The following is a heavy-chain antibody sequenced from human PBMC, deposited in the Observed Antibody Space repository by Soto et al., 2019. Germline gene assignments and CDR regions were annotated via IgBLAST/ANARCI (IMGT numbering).Heavy chain of an antibody. CDR2: IVVGSGDT. CDR3: AADVDCSSSSCYPYAFDI. D-gene: IGHD2-2*01. J-gene: IGHJ3*02. CDR1: GFTSTSSA. V-gene: IGHV1-58*01. Sequence: GASVKVSCKASGFTSTSSAVQWVRQARGQRLEWIGWIVVGSGDTNYAQKFQERVTMTRDTSTSTAYMELSSLRSEDTAVYYCAADVDCSSSSCYPYAFDIWGQGTMVTVSS.